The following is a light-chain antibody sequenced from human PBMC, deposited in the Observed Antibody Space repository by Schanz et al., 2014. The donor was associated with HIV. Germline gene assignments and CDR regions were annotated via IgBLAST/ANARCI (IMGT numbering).Light chain of an antibody. V-gene: IGLV1-44*01. Sequence: QSVLTQPPSASGPPGQRVTISCSGSSSSIKTNTVNWFQQLPGTAPKLLIYNTYHRPSGVPDRFSGSESGTSASLAISGLQSEDEADYYCAAWDDSLSGRVFGGGTKLTV. J-gene: IGLJ2*01. CDR3: AAWDDSLSGRV. CDR1: SSSIKTNT. CDR2: NTY.